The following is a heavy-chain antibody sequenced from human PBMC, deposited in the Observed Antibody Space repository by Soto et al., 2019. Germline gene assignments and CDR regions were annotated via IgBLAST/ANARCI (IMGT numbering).Heavy chain of an antibody. V-gene: IGHV3-7*01. J-gene: IGHJ3*02. CDR1: GFTFSSYW. CDR3: AREACSGGSCYYGDAFDI. Sequence: GGSLRLSCAASGFTFSSYWMSWVHQAPGKGLEWVANIRQDGSEKYYVDSVKGRFTISRDNAKNSLYLQMNSLRAEDTAVYYCAREACSGGSCYYGDAFDIWGQGTMVTVSS. D-gene: IGHD2-15*01. CDR2: IRQDGSEK.